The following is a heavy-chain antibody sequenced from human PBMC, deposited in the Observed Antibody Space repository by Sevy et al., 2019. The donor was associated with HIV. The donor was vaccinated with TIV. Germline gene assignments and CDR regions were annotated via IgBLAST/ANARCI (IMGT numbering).Heavy chain of an antibody. CDR2: ISHDERYK. CDR1: GFSFSNYD. V-gene: IGHV3-30*01. J-gene: IGHJ4*02. D-gene: IGHD2-21*02. CDR3: ARLVFFGGDCYYLDS. Sequence: GGSLRLSCAASGFSFSNYDMHWVRQAPGKGLDWVAVISHDERYKNYAESVKVRFTISRDNFKNTLFLQMDSLRPEDTAVYFWARLVFFGGDCYYLDSWGQGALVTVSS.